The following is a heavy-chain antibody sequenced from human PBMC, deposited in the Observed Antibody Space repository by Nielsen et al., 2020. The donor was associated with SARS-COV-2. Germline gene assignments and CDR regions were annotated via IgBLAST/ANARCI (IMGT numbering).Heavy chain of an antibody. Sequence: SLKISCAASGFTFDDYAMHLVRQAPGKGLEWVSGISWNSGSIGYADSVKGRFTISRDNSKNTLYLQMNSLRAEDTAVYYCAKDKVYCSGGSCYYHYFDYCGQGTLVTVSS. V-gene: IGHV3-9*01. CDR2: ISWNSGSI. CDR3: AKDKVYCSGGSCYYHYFDY. CDR1: GFTFDDYA. D-gene: IGHD2-15*01. J-gene: IGHJ4*02.